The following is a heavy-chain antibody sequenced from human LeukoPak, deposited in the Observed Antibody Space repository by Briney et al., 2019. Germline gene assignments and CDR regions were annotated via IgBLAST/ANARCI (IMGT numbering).Heavy chain of an antibody. V-gene: IGHV3-53*01. CDR2: IYSGGTT. CDR1: GFTVSSNY. CDR3: AKDTGGGNSDYFDY. Sequence: GGSLRLSCAASGFTVSSNYMSWVRQPPGKGLEWVSVIYSGGTTFYADSVKGRFTISRDNSKNTLYLQMNSLRADDTAVYYCAKDTGGGNSDYFDYWGQGTLVTVSS. J-gene: IGHJ4*02. D-gene: IGHD2-8*02.